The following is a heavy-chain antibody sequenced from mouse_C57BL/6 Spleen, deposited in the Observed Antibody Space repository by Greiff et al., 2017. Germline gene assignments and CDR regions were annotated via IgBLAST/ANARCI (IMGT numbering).Heavy chain of an antibody. V-gene: IGHV1-5*01. CDR1: GYTFTSYW. Sequence: EVQLQQSGTVLARPGASVKMSCKTSGYTFTSYWMHWVKQRPGQGLEWIGAIYPGNSDTSYNQKFKGKAKLTAVTSASTAYMELSSLTNEDSAVYYCTRGKFYGYDLFYAMDYWGQGTSVTVSS. CDR2: IYPGNSDT. CDR3: TRGKFYGYDLFYAMDY. D-gene: IGHD2-2*01. J-gene: IGHJ4*01.